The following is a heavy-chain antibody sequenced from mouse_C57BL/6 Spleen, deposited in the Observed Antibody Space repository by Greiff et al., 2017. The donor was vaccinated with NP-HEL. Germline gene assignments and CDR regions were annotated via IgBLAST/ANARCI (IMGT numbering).Heavy chain of an antibody. V-gene: IGHV5-4*01. CDR2: ISDGGSYT. D-gene: IGHD2-4*01. J-gene: IGHJ3*01. CDR1: GFTFSSYA. Sequence: EVQVVESGGGLVKPGGSLKLSCAASGFTFSSYAMSWVRQTPEKRLEWVATISDGGSYTYYPDNVKGRFTISRDNAKNNLYLQMSHLKSEDTAMYYCAREGAYYDYDPAWFAYWGQGTLVTVSA. CDR3: AREGAYYDYDPAWFAY.